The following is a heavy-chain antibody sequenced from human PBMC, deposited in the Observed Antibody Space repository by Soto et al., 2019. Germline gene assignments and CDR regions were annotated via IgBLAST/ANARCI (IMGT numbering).Heavy chain of an antibody. CDR3: ARDRNSYGLGGGAFDY. V-gene: IGHV3-30-3*01. CDR2: ISYDGSNK. J-gene: IGHJ4*02. D-gene: IGHD5-18*01. Sequence: QVQLVESGGGVVQPGRSLRLSCAASGFTFSSYAMHWVRQAPGKGLEWVAVISYDGSNKYYADSVKGRFTISRDNSKNRLYLQMNSLRAEDTAVYYCARDRNSYGLGGGAFDYWGQGTLVTVSS. CDR1: GFTFSSYA.